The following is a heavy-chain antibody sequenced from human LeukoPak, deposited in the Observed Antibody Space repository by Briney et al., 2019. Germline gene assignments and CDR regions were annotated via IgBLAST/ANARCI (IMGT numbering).Heavy chain of an antibody. CDR2: INPNTGGT. J-gene: IGHJ6*02. D-gene: IGHD6-13*01. CDR1: GYSFTAYY. CDR3: AGADCVGSSCYGMDV. V-gene: IGHV1-2*02. Sequence: ASVKVSCKASGYSFTAYYMHWVRQAPGQGLEWMGWINPNTGGTNYAQKFQGRVTMTRDTSISTAYMELNSLGSDGTAVYYCAGADCVGSSCYGMDVWGQGSTVTVSS.